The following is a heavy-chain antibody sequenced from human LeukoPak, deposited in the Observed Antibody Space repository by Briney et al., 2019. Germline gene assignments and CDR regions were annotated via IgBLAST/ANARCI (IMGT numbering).Heavy chain of an antibody. CDR2: ISTDGSST. CDR1: GFTFSSNW. V-gene: IGHV3-74*01. J-gene: IGHJ4*02. Sequence: GGSLRLSCAASGFTFSSNWMHWVRQGPGKGLVWVSRISTDGSSTTYADSVKGRLTISRDNFKNTLYLQMNSLRAEDTAVYYCAKGGVMITFGGVIPFDYWGQGTLVTVSS. CDR3: AKGGVMITFGGVIPFDY. D-gene: IGHD3-16*02.